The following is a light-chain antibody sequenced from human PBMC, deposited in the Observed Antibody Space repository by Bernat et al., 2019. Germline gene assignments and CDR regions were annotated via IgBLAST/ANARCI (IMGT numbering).Light chain of an antibody. CDR3: QQYDNLPT. J-gene: IGKJ4*01. Sequence: DIQMTQSPSSLSASVGDRVTITCQASQDISNYLNWYQKKLGKAPKLLIYDASNLETGVPSRFSGSGSGTDFTFTISSLQPESIATYYCQQYDNLPTFGGGTKVEIK. CDR1: QDISNY. CDR2: DAS. V-gene: IGKV1-33*01.